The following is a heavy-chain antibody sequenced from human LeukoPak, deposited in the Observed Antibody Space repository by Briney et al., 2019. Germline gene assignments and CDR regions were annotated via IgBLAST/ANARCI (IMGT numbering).Heavy chain of an antibody. CDR3: AREEYDYVWRSYRVPYY. CDR1: GVSISSYY. J-gene: IGHJ4*02. Sequence: SETLSLTCTVSGVSISSYYWRWIRQPPGKGLEWIGYIYYSESANYNPSLKSGFTISVNTSKKQFFLKLSSATGADRAVYYCAREEYDYVWRSYRVPYYWGQGTLVTVSS. V-gene: IGHV4-59*01. CDR2: IYYSESA. D-gene: IGHD3-16*02.